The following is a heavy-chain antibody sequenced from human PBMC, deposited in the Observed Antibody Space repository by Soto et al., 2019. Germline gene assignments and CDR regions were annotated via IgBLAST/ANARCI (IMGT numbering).Heavy chain of an antibody. J-gene: IGHJ4*02. CDR3: AGRYRSRFAY. Sequence: SETLSLTCAVSGGSVSSSQWWTWVRQAPGKGLEWLGEIYHVGITKYNPSLKSRVTMSVDKSNNHFSLNLRSVTAADTAVYYWAGRYRSRFAYWGQGSLVTGSS. V-gene: IGHV4-4*02. D-gene: IGHD2-2*01. CDR1: GGSVSSSQW. CDR2: IYHVGIT.